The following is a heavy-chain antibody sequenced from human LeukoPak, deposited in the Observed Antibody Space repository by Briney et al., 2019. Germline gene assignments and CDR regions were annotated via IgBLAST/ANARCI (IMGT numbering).Heavy chain of an antibody. V-gene: IGHV3-64*01. CDR2: ISGNGGST. D-gene: IGHD1-7*01. J-gene: IGHJ3*02. Sequence: GGSLRLSCAASGFTFSSHQMHWVRQAPGKGLEYVSAISGNGGSTYYANSAKGRFTISRDNSKNTLYLQMGSLRPEDMAVYYCARRFSGVNYGAYDMWGQGTMVTVSS. CDR1: GFTFSSHQ. CDR3: ARRFSGVNYGAYDM.